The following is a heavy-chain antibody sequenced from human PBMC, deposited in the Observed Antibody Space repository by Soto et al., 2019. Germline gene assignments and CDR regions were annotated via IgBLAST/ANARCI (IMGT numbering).Heavy chain of an antibody. J-gene: IGHJ5*02. CDR2: IYYSGST. CDR3: ARVRYCSSTSCYPRVPWFDP. D-gene: IGHD2-2*01. CDR1: CGSISSGGYY. V-gene: IGHV4-31*03. Sequence: KTSETLSLTCTVSCGSISSGGYYWSWIRQHPGKGLEWIGYIYYSGSTYYNPSLKSRVTISVDTSKNQFSLKLSPVTAADTAVYYCARVRYCSSTSCYPRVPWFDPWGQGTLVTVSS.